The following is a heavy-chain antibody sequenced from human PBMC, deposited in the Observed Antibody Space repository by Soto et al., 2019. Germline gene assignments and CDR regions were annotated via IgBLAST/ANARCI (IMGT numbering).Heavy chain of an antibody. CDR1: GGSFSGYY. CDR3: ARARYGMDV. CDR2: INHSGST. Sequence: SETLSLTCAVYGGSFSGYYWSWIRQPPGKGLEWIGEINHSGSTNYNPSLKSRVTISVDTSKNQFSLKLSSVTAADTAVYYCARARYGMDVWGQGTTVTVPS. J-gene: IGHJ6*02. V-gene: IGHV4-34*01.